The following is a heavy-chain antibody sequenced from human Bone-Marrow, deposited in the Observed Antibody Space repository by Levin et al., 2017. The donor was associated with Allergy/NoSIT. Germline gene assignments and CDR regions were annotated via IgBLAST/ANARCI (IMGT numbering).Heavy chain of an antibody. CDR1: GFPFGNYW. Sequence: GGSLRLSCAASGFPFGNYWMHWVRQAPGRGLEWVSRIKYDGSTKVYADSVTGRLTVSRDNAENTVFLQMNSLRAEATAVYYCARDLDWFLFDYWGQGSLVTISS. J-gene: IGHJ4*02. D-gene: IGHD3/OR15-3a*01. CDR2: IKYDGSTK. CDR3: ARDLDWFLFDY. V-gene: IGHV3-74*01.